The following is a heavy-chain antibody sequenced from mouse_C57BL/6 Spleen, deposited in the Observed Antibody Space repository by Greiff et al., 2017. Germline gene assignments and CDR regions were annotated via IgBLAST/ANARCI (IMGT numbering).Heavy chain of an antibody. V-gene: IGHV3-6*01. CDR2: ISYDGSN. CDR1: GYSITSGYY. CDR3: ARDGQLRLPFAY. J-gene: IGHJ3*01. Sequence: EVQRVESGPGLVKPSQSLSLTCSVTGYSITSGYYWNWIRQFPGNKLEWMGYISYDGSNNYNPSLKNRISITRDTSKNQFFLKLNSVTTEDTATYYCARDGQLRLPFAYWGQGTLVTVSA. D-gene: IGHD3-2*02.